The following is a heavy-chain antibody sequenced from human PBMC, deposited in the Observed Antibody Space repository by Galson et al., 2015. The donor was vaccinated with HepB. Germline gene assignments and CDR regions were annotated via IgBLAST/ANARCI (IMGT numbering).Heavy chain of an antibody. CDR3: ARLSGNYFFDY. D-gene: IGHD1-26*01. Sequence: QSGAEVKKPGESLKISCKGSGYSFTSYWIGWVRLMPGKGLEWMGIIYPGDSDTRYSPSFQGLVTITADKSITTAYLQWSSLKASDTAIYYCARLSGNYFFDYWGQGALVTVSS. CDR2: IYPGDSDT. CDR1: GYSFTSYW. J-gene: IGHJ4*02. V-gene: IGHV5-51*01.